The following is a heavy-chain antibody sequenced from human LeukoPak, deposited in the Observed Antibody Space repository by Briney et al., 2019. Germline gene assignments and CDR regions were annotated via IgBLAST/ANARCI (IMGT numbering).Heavy chain of an antibody. CDR2: ISYDGSKK. V-gene: IGHV3-30*18. J-gene: IGHJ4*02. D-gene: IGHD3-22*01. CDR3: AKTDGSGYYGTPFDY. Sequence: GRSLRLSCAASGFTFSSYGMHWVRQAPGKGLEWVAVISYDGSKKYYPDSVKGRFTISRDNSKNTLYLQMNSLRAEDTAVYYCAKTDGSGYYGTPFDYWGQGTLVTVSS. CDR1: GFTFSSYG.